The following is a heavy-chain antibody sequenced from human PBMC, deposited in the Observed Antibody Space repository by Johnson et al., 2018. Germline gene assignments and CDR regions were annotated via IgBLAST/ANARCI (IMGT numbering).Heavy chain of an antibody. CDR2: ISYDGSNK. J-gene: IGHJ1*01. CDR1: GFTFSSYG. Sequence: QVQLVQSGGGVVQPGRSLRLSCAASGFTFSSYGMHWVRQAPGKGLEWVAVISYDGSNKYYADSVKGRFTISRDNSKNTLYLQMNSLRAEDTAVYYSAKEYGMATITGYFQHWGQGTLVTVSS. CDR3: AKEYGMATITGYFQH. V-gene: IGHV3-30*18. D-gene: IGHD5-24*01.